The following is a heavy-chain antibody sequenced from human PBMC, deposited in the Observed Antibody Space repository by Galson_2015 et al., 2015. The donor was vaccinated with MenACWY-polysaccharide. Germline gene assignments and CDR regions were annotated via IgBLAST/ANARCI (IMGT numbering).Heavy chain of an antibody. CDR1: GGSISSYY. D-gene: IGHD3-10*01. V-gene: IGHV4-59*01. CDR2: IYYSGST. J-gene: IGHJ6*02. Sequence: ETLSLTCTVPGGSISSYYWSWIRQPPGKGLEWIGYIYYSGSTNYNPSLKSRVTISVDTSKNQFSLKLSSVTAADTAVYYCARALGFGELSSIVYYYYGMDVWGQGTTVTVSS. CDR3: ARALGFGELSSIVYYYYGMDV.